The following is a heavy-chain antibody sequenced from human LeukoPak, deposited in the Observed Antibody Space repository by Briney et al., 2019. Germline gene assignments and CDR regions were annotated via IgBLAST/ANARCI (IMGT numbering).Heavy chain of an antibody. V-gene: IGHV3-33*01. J-gene: IGHJ4*02. CDR3: ARDEAAAGHFDY. D-gene: IGHD6-13*01. Sequence: CYALDSVKGRFTISRDNSKNTLFLQMNSLRDEDTAVYYCARDEAAAGHFDYWGQGTLVTVSS.